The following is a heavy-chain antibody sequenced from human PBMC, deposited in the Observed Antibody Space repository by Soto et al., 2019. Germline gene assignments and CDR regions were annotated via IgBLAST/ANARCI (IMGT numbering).Heavy chain of an antibody. J-gene: IGHJ6*02. CDR2: IYYSGST. V-gene: IGHV4-31*03. Sequence: TLSLTCTVSVGSISSGGYYWVWIRHHPGKGLEWIGYIYYSGSTYYNPSLKSRVTISVDTSKNQFSLKLSSVTAADTAVYYCARSGYGYFYYYGMDVWGQGTTVTVSS. D-gene: IGHD5-18*01. CDR1: VGSISSGGYY. CDR3: ARSGYGYFYYYGMDV.